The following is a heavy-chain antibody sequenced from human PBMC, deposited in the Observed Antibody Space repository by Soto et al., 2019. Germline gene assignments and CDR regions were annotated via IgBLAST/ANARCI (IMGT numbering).Heavy chain of an antibody. D-gene: IGHD4-4*01. CDR3: ARAGGLQPHMSYYYYMDV. CDR2: IWYDGSNK. Sequence: QVQLVESGGGVVQPGRSLRLSCAASGFTFSSYGMHWVRQAPGKGLEWVAVIWYDGSNKYYADSVKGRFTISRDNSKNTLYLQMNSLRAEDTAVYYCARAGGLQPHMSYYYYMDVWGKGTTVTVSS. V-gene: IGHV3-33*01. J-gene: IGHJ6*03. CDR1: GFTFSSYG.